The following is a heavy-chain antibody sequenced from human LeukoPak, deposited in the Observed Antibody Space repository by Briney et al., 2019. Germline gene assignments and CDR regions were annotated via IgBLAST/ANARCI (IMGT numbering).Heavy chain of an antibody. V-gene: IGHV4-59*08. CDR3: ARHAYYYDSSGYYTNWFDP. D-gene: IGHD3-22*01. J-gene: IGHJ5*02. CDR1: GGSFSAYY. Sequence: SETLSLTCAVYGGSFSAYYWSWIRQPPGKGLEWIGYIYYSGSTNYNPSLRSRVTISVDTSKNQFSLKLSSVTAADTAVYYCARHAYYYDSSGYYTNWFDPWGQGTLVTVSS. CDR2: IYYSGST.